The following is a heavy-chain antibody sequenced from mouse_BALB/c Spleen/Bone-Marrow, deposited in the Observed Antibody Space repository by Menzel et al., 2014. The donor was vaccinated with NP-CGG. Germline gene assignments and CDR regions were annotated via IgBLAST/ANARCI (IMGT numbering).Heavy chain of an antibody. Sequence: QVQLQQSGAELVKPGASVRLSCKASGYSFTTYWIHWVKQRPGQGLEWIGEINPSNGRTNYNEKFKSKATLTVDKSSSTAYMQLSSLTSEDAAVYYCARYDGPGWFAYWGQGTLVTVPA. CDR1: GYSFTTYW. CDR2: INPSNGRT. D-gene: IGHD2-3*01. V-gene: IGHV1S81*02. J-gene: IGHJ3*01. CDR3: ARYDGPGWFAY.